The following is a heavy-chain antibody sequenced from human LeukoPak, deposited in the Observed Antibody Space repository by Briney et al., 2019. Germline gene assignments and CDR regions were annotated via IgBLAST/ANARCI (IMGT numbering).Heavy chain of an antibody. J-gene: IGHJ4*02. CDR3: ARELH. D-gene: IGHD1-26*01. V-gene: IGHV3-66*02. CDR2: IYSGGTT. CDR1: GFTVSSNH. Sequence: PGGSLRLSCAASGFTVSSNHMNWVRQAPGKGLEWVSVIYSGGTTYYADSVKGRFTISRDNFKNTLYLQMNSLGAEDTAVYYCARELHLGQGTLVTVSS.